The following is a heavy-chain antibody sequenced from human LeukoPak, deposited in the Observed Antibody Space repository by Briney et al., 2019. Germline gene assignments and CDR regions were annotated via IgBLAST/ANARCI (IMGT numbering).Heavy chain of an antibody. Sequence: GESLKISCKGSGYIFTTYWIGWVCQMPGKGLEWMGMIYPGDSDTRYSPSFQGHVTISADTSITTAYLQLSSLKASDTAMYYCARHIGLTTRYFDYWGQGTLVTVSS. V-gene: IGHV5-51*01. J-gene: IGHJ4*02. D-gene: IGHD4/OR15-4a*01. CDR1: GYIFTTYW. CDR2: IYPGDSDT. CDR3: ARHIGLTTRYFDY.